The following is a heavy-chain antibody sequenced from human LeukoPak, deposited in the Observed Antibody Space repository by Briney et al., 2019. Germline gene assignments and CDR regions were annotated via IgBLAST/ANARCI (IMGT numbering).Heavy chain of an antibody. CDR3: AHDRIPDGKYSIDF. D-gene: IGHD3-9*01. CDR2: IVGNGGGI. Sequence: PGGSLRLSCAASGFTFSTYAMNWVRQAPGKGLEWVSVIVGNGGGIHYADSVKGRFTISRDNSKNTLYLQMNSLRAEDTAVYYCAHDRIPDGKYSIDFWGQGTLVTVSS. J-gene: IGHJ4*02. CDR1: GFTFSTYA. V-gene: IGHV3-23*01.